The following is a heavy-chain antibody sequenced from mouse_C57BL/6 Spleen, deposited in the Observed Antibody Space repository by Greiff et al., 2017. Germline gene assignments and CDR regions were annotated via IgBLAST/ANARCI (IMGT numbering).Heavy chain of an antibody. CDR2: IDPSDSYT. V-gene: IGHV1-59*01. CDR3: AICLGSSYEVLDY. J-gene: IGHJ2*01. Sequence: QVQLQQPGAELVRPGTSVKLSCKASGYTFTSYWMHWVKQRPGQGLEWIGVIDPSDSYTNYNQKFKGKATLTVDTSSSTAYMQLSSLTTEDSAVYYCAICLGSSYEVLDYWGQGTTLTVSS. D-gene: IGHD1-1*01. CDR1: GYTFTSYW.